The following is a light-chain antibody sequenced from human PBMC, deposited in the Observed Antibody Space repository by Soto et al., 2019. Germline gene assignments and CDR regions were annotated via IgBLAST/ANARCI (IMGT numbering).Light chain of an antibody. CDR3: QHYNSYSEA. J-gene: IGKJ1*01. Sequence: DIHMTKSPSNLSASVGDRVTITCRASQNINSWLAWYQQKPGKAPKLLIYEASSLEKGVPARFGGSGSGTEFTLTISSLQPDDFATYYCQHYNSYSEAFGQGTKVDIK. V-gene: IGKV1-5*03. CDR1: QNINSW. CDR2: EAS.